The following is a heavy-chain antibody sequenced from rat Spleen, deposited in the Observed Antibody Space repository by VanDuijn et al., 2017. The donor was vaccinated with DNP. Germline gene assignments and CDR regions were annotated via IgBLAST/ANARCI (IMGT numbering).Heavy chain of an antibody. V-gene: IGHV3-4*01. Sequence: ELQLQESGPGLVKPSQSLSLTCSVTGYTITSGYDWNWIRKFPGNKMEWMGYISYSGSTNYNPSFRSRISMTRDTSKNHFFLHLNSVTTEDTATYYCASSSFDYWGQGVMVTVSS. CDR2: ISYSGST. J-gene: IGHJ2*01. CDR3: ASSSFDY. CDR1: GYTITSGY.